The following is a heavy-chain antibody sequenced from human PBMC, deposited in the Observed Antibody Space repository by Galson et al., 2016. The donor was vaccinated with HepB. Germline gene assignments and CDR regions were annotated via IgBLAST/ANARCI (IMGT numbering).Heavy chain of an antibody. CDR2: INSDGTIS. D-gene: IGHD4-23*01. Sequence: SLRLSCAASGFAFGSHWMHWVRQVPGKGLVWVSRINSDGTISNYADSVKGRFTISRDNAKNTLYLQMNSLRVEDTAVYYCGRDHSVVLTTAYNWFDPGAREPWSPSPQ. J-gene: IGHJ5*02. V-gene: IGHV3-74*01. CDR3: GRDHSVVLTTAYNWFDP. CDR1: GFAFGSHW.